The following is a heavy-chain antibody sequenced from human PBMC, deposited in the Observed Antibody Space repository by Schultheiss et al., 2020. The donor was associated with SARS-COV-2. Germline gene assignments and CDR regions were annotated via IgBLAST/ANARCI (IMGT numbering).Heavy chain of an antibody. CDR3: ARGGSLVLMVYALYYFDY. CDR2: ISSSGSTI. V-gene: IGHV3-48*03. Sequence: GGSLRLSCAASGFTFSSYEMNWVRQAPGKGLEWVSYISSSGSTIYYADSVKGRFTISRDSAKNSLYLQMNSLRAEDTAVYYCARGGSLVLMVYALYYFDYWGQGTLVTVSS. CDR1: GFTFSSYE. D-gene: IGHD2-8*01. J-gene: IGHJ4*02.